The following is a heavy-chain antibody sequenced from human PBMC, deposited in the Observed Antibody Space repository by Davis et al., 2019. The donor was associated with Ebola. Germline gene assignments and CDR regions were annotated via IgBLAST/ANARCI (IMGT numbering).Heavy chain of an antibody. CDR3: AREGYYDILIGYYTYSWFDP. CDR2: ISSSSSYI. Sequence: GESLKISCAASGFTFSSYSMNWVRQAPGKGLEWVSSISSSSSYIYYADSVKGRFTISRDNAKNSLYLQMNSLRAEDTAVYYCAREGYYDILIGYYTYSWFDPWGQGTLVTVSS. D-gene: IGHD3-9*01. V-gene: IGHV3-21*01. CDR1: GFTFSSYS. J-gene: IGHJ5*02.